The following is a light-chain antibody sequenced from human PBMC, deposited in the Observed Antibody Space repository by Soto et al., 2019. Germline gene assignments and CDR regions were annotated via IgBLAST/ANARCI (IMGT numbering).Light chain of an antibody. J-gene: IGLJ1*01. CDR1: NSDVGAYSY. V-gene: IGLV2-14*03. CDR2: DVG. CDR3: SSYTAFTTYV. Sequence: QSVLAQPASVSGSPGQSITISCTGTNSDVGAYSYVSWYQQYPGKAPKLLICDVGARPSGISDRFSGSKSGNTASLTISGLQAEDEADYYCSSYTAFTTYVFGSGKKVTV.